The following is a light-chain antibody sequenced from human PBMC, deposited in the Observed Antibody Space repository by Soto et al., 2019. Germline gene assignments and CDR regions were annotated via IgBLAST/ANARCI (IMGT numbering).Light chain of an antibody. J-gene: IGKJ1*01. CDR3: QQTYTTLWT. CDR1: QTINNY. Sequence: DIQMTQSPSSLAASVGNRVTITCRASQTINNYLNWYRQRPGTGPKLLIYGASSLQSGVPSRFSGSGSGTDFTLTISSLQPEDFATYYCQQTYTTLWTFGQGTKVEVK. CDR2: GAS. V-gene: IGKV1-39*01.